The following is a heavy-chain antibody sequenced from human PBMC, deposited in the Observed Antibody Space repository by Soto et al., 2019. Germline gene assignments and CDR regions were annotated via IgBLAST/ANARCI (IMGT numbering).Heavy chain of an antibody. CDR1: GDSISSGNKY. CDR2: IFSSGTT. Sequence: SETLSLTCTVSGDSISSGNKYWSWIRQAPGKGLEWIGYIFSSGTTYYNPSLKSRLTMSLDASQNQFSLRLASVTDADSAVYYCARVPSPFDYYYAMDVWGQGTTVTVSS. J-gene: IGHJ6*02. D-gene: IGHD3-16*01. CDR3: ARVPSPFDYYYAMDV. V-gene: IGHV4-30-4*01.